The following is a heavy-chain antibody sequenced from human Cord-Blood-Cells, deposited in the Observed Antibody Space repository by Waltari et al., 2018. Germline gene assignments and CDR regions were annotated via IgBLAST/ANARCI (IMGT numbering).Heavy chain of an antibody. CDR1: GCTSSSYH. CDR3: ARGGGSGSY. V-gene: IGHV3-21*01. Sequence: VQVVVSGGGLVKPGGSLRLACALSGCTSSSYHVNWVRQAPGKGLEWVSSISSSSSYIYYADSVKGRFTISRDNAKNSLYLQMNSLRAEDTAVYYCARGGGSGSYWGQGTLVTVSS. J-gene: IGHJ4*02. D-gene: IGHD3-10*01. CDR2: ISSSSSYI.